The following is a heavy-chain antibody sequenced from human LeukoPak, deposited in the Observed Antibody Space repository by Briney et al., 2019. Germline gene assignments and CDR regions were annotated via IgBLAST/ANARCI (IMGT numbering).Heavy chain of an antibody. V-gene: IGHV1-8*01. J-gene: IGHJ5*02. D-gene: IGHD3-16*01. CDR1: GYTFTNYE. CDR2: INPSSGNT. Sequence: ASVKVSCKASGYTFTNYEINWVRQGTGQGLEWLGWINPSSGNTGYAQKFQGRVTMTRNTSISTAYMELSSLRSEDTAVYYCARGLNRGDPLPWGQGTLVTVSS. CDR3: ARGLNRGDPLP.